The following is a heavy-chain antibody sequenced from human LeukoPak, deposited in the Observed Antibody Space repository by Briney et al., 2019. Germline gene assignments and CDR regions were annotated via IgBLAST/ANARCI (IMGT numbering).Heavy chain of an antibody. CDR3: TTYYYDSSGYYYPYYFDY. CDR2: ISNSGGST. J-gene: IGHJ4*02. CDR1: GFTFSTYA. D-gene: IGHD3-22*01. V-gene: IGHV3-23*01. Sequence: PGGSLRLSCAASGFTFSTYAMSWVRQAPGKGLGWVSSISNSGGSTYYADSVKGRFTISRDNSKNTLVLQMNSLRAEDTAVYYCTTYYYDSSGYYYPYYFDYWGQGTLVTVSS.